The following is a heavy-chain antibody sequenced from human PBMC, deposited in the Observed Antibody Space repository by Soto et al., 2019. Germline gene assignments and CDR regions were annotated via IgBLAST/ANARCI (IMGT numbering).Heavy chain of an antibody. Sequence: QVQLVQSGAEVKKPGASVKVSCKASGYTFSNYGISWVRQAPGQGLEWMGWISGYNGDTKSAQKLQGRLTMTLDTSTRTAYMELRSLSSDDTAVYYCAKVDDDILTGYPYYFDYWGQGTLVTVSS. D-gene: IGHD3-9*01. J-gene: IGHJ4*02. CDR2: ISGYNGDT. CDR1: GYTFSNYG. V-gene: IGHV1-18*01. CDR3: AKVDDDILTGYPYYFDY.